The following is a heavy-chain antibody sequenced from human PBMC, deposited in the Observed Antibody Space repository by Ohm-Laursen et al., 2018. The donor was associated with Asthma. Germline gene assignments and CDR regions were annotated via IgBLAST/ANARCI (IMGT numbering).Heavy chain of an antibody. CDR3: ARGHQTYDYVWGSYRHDAFDI. V-gene: IGHV1-69*13. CDR2: IIPIFGTA. J-gene: IGHJ3*02. D-gene: IGHD3-16*02. CDR1: GGTFSNYV. Sequence: GASVKVSCKASGGTFSNYVITWLRQAPGQGLEWMGGIIPIFGTANYAQKFQGRVTITADESTSTAYMGLSSLRSEDTAVYYCARGHQTYDYVWGSYRHDAFDIWGQGTMVTVSS.